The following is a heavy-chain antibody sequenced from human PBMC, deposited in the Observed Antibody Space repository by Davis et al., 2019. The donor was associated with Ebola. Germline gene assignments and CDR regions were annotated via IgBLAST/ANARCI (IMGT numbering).Heavy chain of an antibody. D-gene: IGHD4-17*01. CDR2: IYYSGYT. CDR1: GGSISGYY. Sequence: MPSETLSLTCTVSGGSISGYYWSWIRQPPERGLEWIGYIYYSGYTNYNPSLRSRVTLSVDSSKNQFSLKLSSVTAADTAVYYCARMPTVTADHWYFDLWGRGTLVTVSS. J-gene: IGHJ2*01. V-gene: IGHV4-59*01. CDR3: ARMPTVTADHWYFDL.